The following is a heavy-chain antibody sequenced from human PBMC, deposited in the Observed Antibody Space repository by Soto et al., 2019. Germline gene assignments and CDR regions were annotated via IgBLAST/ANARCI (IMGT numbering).Heavy chain of an antibody. CDR1: RGSISSHY. V-gene: IGHV4-4*07. CDR2: IYTSGST. J-gene: IGHJ4*02. Sequence: SQTLSLTWTLCRGSISSHYWSWTRQPAGKGLEWIGRIYTSGSTNYNPSLKSRVTMSVDTSKNQFSLKLSSVTAADTAVYYCARGAHGDYSDSSGTLFGYCGQGTLVTVSS. CDR3: ARGAHGDYSDSSGTLFGY. D-gene: IGHD3-22*01.